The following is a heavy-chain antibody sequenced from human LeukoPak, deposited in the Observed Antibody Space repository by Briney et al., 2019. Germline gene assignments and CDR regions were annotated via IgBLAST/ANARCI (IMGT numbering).Heavy chain of an antibody. Sequence: SETLSLTCTVSGGSNSNAYWTWVRQPPGKGLEWIGYIFATGTTEYNPSLKSRVTMSIDPSQSHFSLRLTSVTAADTAVYFCARDSGYCDTTSCSDFLDYWSQGTLVTVSS. CDR2: IFATGTT. CDR3: ARDSGYCDTTSCSDFLDY. CDR1: GGSNSNAY. V-gene: IGHV4-59*01. J-gene: IGHJ4*02. D-gene: IGHD2-2*01.